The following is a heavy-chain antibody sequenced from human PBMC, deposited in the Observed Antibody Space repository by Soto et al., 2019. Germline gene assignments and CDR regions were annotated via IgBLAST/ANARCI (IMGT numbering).Heavy chain of an antibody. J-gene: IGHJ5*02. CDR3: ARERYPTAVVAAQSHWFDP. D-gene: IGHD2-15*01. Sequence: SETLSLTCTVSGGSISSYYWSWIRQPPGKGLEWIGYIYYSGSTNYNPSLKSRVTISVDTSKNQFSLKLSSVTAADTAVYYCARERYPTAVVAAQSHWFDPWGQGTLVTVSS. V-gene: IGHV4-59*01. CDR2: IYYSGST. CDR1: GGSISSYY.